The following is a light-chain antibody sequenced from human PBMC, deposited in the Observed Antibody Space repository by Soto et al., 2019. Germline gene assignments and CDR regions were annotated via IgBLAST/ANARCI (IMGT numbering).Light chain of an antibody. V-gene: IGKV3-20*01. CDR3: QQYGSSPPVT. CDR2: GAS. Sequence: EIVLTQSPGTLSLSPGERTTLSCRASQSVSSSFLAWYQQKPGQAPRLIMYGASNRATGIPDRFSGSGSGTDFTLTISRLEPEDCAVYYCQQYGSSPPVTFGQGTKVEIK. J-gene: IGKJ1*01. CDR1: QSVSSSF.